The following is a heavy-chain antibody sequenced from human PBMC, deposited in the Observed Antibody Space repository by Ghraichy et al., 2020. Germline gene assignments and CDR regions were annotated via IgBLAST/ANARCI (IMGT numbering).Heavy chain of an antibody. CDR2: INSDGSNT. CDR3: TRDISYSFSY. CDR1: GFTFTSAW. V-gene: IGHV3-74*01. Sequence: GGSLRLSCTASGFTFTSAWMHWVRHVPGEGLVWVSHINSDGSNTAYADSVKGRFTISRDNAKNTLYLQMNSLRAEDTAVYYCTRDISYSFSYWGQGTLVTVSS. D-gene: IGHD5-12*01. J-gene: IGHJ4*02.